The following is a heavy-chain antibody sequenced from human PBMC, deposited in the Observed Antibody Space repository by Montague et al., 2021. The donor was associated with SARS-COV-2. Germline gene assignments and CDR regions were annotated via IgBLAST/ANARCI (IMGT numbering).Heavy chain of an antibody. D-gene: IGHD6-19*01. CDR3: ARDPNSSGGNMGSF. Sequence: SRSLSLSASGFAFSSSWMSWVRQSPGKGLEWVAIMKYDGSEKYYVDSVKGRFTISRDNARRSVFLQMNSLRAEDTAVYFCARDPNSSGGNMGSFWGRGTLVSVSS. J-gene: IGHJ4*01. CDR2: MKYDGSEK. CDR1: GFAFSSSW. V-gene: IGHV3-7*01.